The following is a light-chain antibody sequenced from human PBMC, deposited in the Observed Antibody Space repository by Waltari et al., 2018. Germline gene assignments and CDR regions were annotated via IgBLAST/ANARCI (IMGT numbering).Light chain of an antibody. Sequence: TQSPSSLSASIGDRVTITCRASQDIGNFLAWYQQIPGKVPRVLIYAASSLQSGVPSRFSGSGSGTDFTLTISGLQPEDVATYYCQKYNTAPPTFGPGTRVEMK. CDR2: AAS. CDR3: QKYNTAPPT. V-gene: IGKV1-27*01. CDR1: QDIGNF. J-gene: IGKJ1*01.